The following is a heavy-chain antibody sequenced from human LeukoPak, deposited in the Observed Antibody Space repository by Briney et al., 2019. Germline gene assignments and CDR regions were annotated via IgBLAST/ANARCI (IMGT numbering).Heavy chain of an antibody. V-gene: IGHV3-7*05. CDR1: GFSSCTYR. Sequence: GGSPRLSCADSGFSSCTYRMYCGRHTPGKGLEWVANIKEYSIEKYYVDSVKGRFTISRDNAKNSLCLQMNSLRADDTAVYYGVAAGGYWGQGALVTVSS. D-gene: IGHD6-13*01. CDR3: VAAGGY. CDR2: IKEYSIEK. J-gene: IGHJ4*02.